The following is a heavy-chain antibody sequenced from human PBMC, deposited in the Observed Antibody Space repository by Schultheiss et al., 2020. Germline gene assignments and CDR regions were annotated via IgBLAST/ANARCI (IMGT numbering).Heavy chain of an antibody. CDR1: GFTFSSYS. CDR2: ISSSSSYI. D-gene: IGHD6-25*01. J-gene: IGHJ6*04. Sequence: WESLRLSCAASGFTFSSYSMNWVRQAPGKGLEWVSSISSSSSYIYYADSVKGRFTISRDNAKNSLYLQMNSLRAEDTAVYYCARDSGQRGTYYYGMDVWGKGTTVTGSS. V-gene: IGHV3-21*01. CDR3: ARDSGQRGTYYYGMDV.